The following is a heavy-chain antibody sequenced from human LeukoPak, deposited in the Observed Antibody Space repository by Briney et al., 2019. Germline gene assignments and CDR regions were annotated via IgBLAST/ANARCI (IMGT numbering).Heavy chain of an antibody. D-gene: IGHD2-21*02. CDR3: ARGGFYCGDDCYVDY. CDR2: INRSGST. J-gene: IGHJ4*02. CDR1: GGSLSYYY. V-gene: IGHV4-34*01. Sequence: SETLSLTCAVSGGSLSYYYWSWIRQPPEKGLEWIGEINRSGSTNYNPSLKSRVSISVDTSKNQFSLKLSSVTAADTAVYYCARGGFYCGDDCYVDYWGQGTLLTVCS.